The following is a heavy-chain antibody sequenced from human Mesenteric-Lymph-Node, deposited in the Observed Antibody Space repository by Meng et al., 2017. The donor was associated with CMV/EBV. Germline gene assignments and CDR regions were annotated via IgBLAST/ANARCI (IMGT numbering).Heavy chain of an antibody. V-gene: IGHV3-48*03. CDR2: ISGTGSTI. CDR3: ARDSSSKGYYYYYGMDV. J-gene: IGHJ6*02. CDR1: GSTFRSNE. Sequence: GGSLRLSCAASGSTFRSNEMNWVRQAPGKGLEWVSYISGTGSTIFYADSVKGRFTISRDNAKNSLYLQMNSLRAEDTAVYYCARDSSSKGYYYYYGMDVWGQGTTVTVSS.